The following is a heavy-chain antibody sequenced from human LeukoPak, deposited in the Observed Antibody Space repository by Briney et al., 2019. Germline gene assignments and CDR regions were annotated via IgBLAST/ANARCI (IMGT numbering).Heavy chain of an antibody. D-gene: IGHD3-10*01. V-gene: IGHV1-69*06. J-gene: IGHJ4*02. CDR1: GGTFSSYA. CDR3: ASGDPSGAYFDY. Sequence: ASVKVSCKASGGTFSSYAISWVRQAPGQGLEWMGGIIPIFGTANYAQKFQGRVTITADKSTSTAYMELRSLRSDDTAVYYCASGDPSGAYFDYWGQGTLVTVSS. CDR2: IIPIFGTA.